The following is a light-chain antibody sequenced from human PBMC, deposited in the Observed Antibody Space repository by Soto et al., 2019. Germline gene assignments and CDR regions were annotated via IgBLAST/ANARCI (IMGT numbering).Light chain of an antibody. J-gene: IGKJ1*01. CDR2: DAS. CDR1: QSVSTW. Sequence: DIQMTQSPSTLSASVGDSVTVTCRASQSVSTWLAWYQQKPGKAPKLLISDASSFESGVPSRFSGSGSGTEFTLTISRLQPDDFATYYCQKYHTWTFGQGTKVDIK. CDR3: QKYHTWT. V-gene: IGKV1-5*01.